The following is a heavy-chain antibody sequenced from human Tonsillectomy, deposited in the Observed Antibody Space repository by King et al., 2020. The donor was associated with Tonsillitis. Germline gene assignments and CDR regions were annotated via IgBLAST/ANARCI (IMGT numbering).Heavy chain of an antibody. D-gene: IGHD3-22*01. CDR1: GGTFSSYA. CDR3: ARSMRSYYDSSGYYQPFH. Sequence: QLVQSGAEVKKPGSSVKVSCKASGGTFSSYAISWVRQAPGQGLEWMVGIIPIVGTSNYAQRFQGRVTITADKSTSTAYMELSSLRSEDTAVYYCARSMRSYYDSSGYYQPFHWGQGTLVTVSS. CDR2: IIPIVGTS. J-gene: IGHJ4*02. V-gene: IGHV1-69*06.